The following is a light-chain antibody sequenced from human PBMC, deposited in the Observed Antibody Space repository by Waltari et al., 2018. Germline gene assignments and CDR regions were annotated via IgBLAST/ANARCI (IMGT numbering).Light chain of an antibody. V-gene: IGLV2-14*03. CDR2: DVS. CDR3: SSQSSDNVVL. Sequence: QSALTQPASVSGSPGQSTTISCTGTSSYVGSYNSVSWYQDHPGQGPKVIIYDVSDRPSGVSARFSGSKSGNTASLTISGLQAEDEADYYCSSQSSDNVVLFGGGTKVTVL. J-gene: IGLJ3*02. CDR1: SSYVGSYNS.